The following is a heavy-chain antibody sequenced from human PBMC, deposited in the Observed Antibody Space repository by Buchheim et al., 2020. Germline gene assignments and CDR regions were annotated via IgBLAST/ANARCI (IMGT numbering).Heavy chain of an antibody. Sequence: QVQLVQSGAEVKKPGSSVKVSCKASRGTFSSYAISWVRQAPGQGLEWMGGIIPIFGTANYAQKFQGRVTITADESTSTAYMELSSLRSEDTAVYYCARVWWVAATRGDYYYYYYGMDVWGQGTT. D-gene: IGHD2-15*01. CDR2: IIPIFGTA. V-gene: IGHV1-69*01. J-gene: IGHJ6*02. CDR1: RGTFSSYA. CDR3: ARVWWVAATRGDYYYYYYGMDV.